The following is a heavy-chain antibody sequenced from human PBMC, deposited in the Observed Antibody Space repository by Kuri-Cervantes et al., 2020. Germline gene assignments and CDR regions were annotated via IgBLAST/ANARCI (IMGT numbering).Heavy chain of an antibody. CDR1: GGSISSSSYY. J-gene: IGHJ4*02. Sequence: SETLSLTCTVSGGSISSSSYYWGWIRHPQGKGLEWIGSICYSGSTHYKRSPKSRVTITVDTSKKQFSLTLTSVTASDTAVYYCARHLNWNAAFDYWGQGTLVTVSS. CDR3: ARHLNWNAAFDY. D-gene: IGHD1-20*01. CDR2: ICYSGST. V-gene: IGHV4-39*01.